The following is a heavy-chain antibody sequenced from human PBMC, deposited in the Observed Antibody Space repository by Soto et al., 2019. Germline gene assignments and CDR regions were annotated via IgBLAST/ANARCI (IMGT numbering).Heavy chain of an antibody. J-gene: IGHJ6*02. CDR3: ARDVDADTAIGYGMDV. CDR2: ISAYNGNT. CDR1: GYTFTSYG. Sequence: ASVKVSCKASGYTFTSYGISWVRQAPGQGLEWMGWISAYNGNTNYAQKLQGRVTMTTDTSTSTAYMELRSLRSDDTAVYYCARDVDADTAIGYGMDVWGQGTTVTVSS. V-gene: IGHV1-18*01. D-gene: IGHD5-18*01.